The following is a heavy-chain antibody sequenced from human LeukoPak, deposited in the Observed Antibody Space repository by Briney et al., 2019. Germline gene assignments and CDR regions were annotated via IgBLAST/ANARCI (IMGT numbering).Heavy chain of an antibody. CDR2: IYYSGST. CDR1: GGSVSSGSYY. J-gene: IGHJ3*02. D-gene: IGHD1-26*01. CDR3: AAKGATSGGAFDI. Sequence: PSETLSLTCTVSGGSVSSGSYYWSWIRQPPGEGLEWIGYIYYSGSTNYNPSLKSRVTISVDTSKNQFSLKLSSVTAADTAVYYCAAKGATSGGAFDIWGQGTMVTVSS. V-gene: IGHV4-61*01.